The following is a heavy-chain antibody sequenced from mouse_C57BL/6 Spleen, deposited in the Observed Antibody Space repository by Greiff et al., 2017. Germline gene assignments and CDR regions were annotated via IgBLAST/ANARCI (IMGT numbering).Heavy chain of an antibody. V-gene: IGHV1-53*01. CDR1: GYTFTSYW. CDR2: INPSNGGT. Sequence: QVQLQQPGTELVKPGASVKLSCKASGYTFTSYWMHWVKQRPGQGLEWIGNINPSNGGTNYNEKFKSKATLTVDKSSSTAYMKLSSLTSEYSTVYDCARDRKDAMDYWGQGTTVTVST. CDR3: ARDRKDAMDY. J-gene: IGHJ4*01.